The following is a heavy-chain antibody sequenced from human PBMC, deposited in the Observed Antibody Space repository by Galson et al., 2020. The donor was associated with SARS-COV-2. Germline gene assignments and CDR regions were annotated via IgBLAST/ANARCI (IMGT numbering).Heavy chain of an antibody. V-gene: IGHV1-24*01. Sequence: ASVPVSCQVSGYTLTELSMHWVRQAPGKGLEWMGGFDPEDGETIYAQKFQGRVTMTEDTSTDTAYMELSSLRSEDTAVYYCATAGRVRYYYYGMDVWGQGTTVTVSS. D-gene: IGHD6-19*01. CDR1: GYTLTELS. J-gene: IGHJ6*02. CDR3: ATAGRVRYYYYGMDV. CDR2: FDPEDGET.